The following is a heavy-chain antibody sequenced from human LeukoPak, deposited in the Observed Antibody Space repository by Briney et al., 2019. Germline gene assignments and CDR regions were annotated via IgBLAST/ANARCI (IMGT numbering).Heavy chain of an antibody. J-gene: IGHJ5*02. CDR3: ARARSTAAGLYNWFDP. CDR1: GYTFTSYG. V-gene: IGHV1-18*01. CDR2: ISAYNGNT. Sequence: GASAKVSCKASGYTFTSYGISWVRQAPGQGLEWMGWISAYNGNTNYAQKLQGRVTMTTDTSTSTAYMELRSLRSDDTAVYYCARARSTAAGLYNWFDPWGQGTLVTVSS. D-gene: IGHD6-13*01.